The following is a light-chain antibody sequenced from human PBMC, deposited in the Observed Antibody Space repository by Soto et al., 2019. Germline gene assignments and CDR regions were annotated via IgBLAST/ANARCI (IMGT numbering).Light chain of an antibody. J-gene: IGKJ5*01. V-gene: IGKV3-11*01. CDR1: QSVSNF. Sequence: IVLTQSPATLSLSPWERATLSCRASQSVSNFLAWYLQRPGQAPRLLICDASKRAAGVPARFSGSGSGTDFTLNISILEPEDFAVYYCQQRSSWPITFGQGTRLEIK. CDR2: DAS. CDR3: QQRSSWPIT.